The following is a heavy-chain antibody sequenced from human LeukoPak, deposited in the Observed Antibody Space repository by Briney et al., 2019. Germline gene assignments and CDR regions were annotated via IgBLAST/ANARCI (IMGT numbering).Heavy chain of an antibody. CDR2: ISSSSSYI. D-gene: IGHD6-6*01. CDR1: GFTFSSYS. CDR3: ARPRIAARRFDAFDI. V-gene: IGHV3-21*01. Sequence: GGSLRLSCAASGFTFSSYSMNWVRQAPGKGLEWVSSISSSSSYIHYADSVKGRFTISRDNAKNSLYLQMNSLRAEDTAVYYCARPRIAARRFDAFDIWGQGTMVTVSS. J-gene: IGHJ3*02.